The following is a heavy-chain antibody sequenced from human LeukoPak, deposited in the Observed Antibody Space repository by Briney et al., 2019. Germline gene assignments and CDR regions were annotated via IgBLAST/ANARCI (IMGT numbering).Heavy chain of an antibody. V-gene: IGHV3-23*01. J-gene: IGHJ5*02. Sequence: GGSLRLSCEASGFIFSSYAMSWVRQAPGKGLEWVSMISGSGGSTHYADSVKGRFTISRDDSKNTLYLQMNSLRAEDTAVYYCAKGGGYCSGGSCYPPRWFDPWGQGTLVTVSS. CDR3: AKGGGYCSGGSCYPPRWFDP. D-gene: IGHD2-15*01. CDR1: GFIFSSYA. CDR2: ISGSGGST.